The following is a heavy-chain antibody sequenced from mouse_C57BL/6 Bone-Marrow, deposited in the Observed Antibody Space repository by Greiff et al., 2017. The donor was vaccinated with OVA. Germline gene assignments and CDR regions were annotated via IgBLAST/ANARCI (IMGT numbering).Heavy chain of an antibody. Sequence: VQLQQPGAELVKPGASVKLSCKASGSSFPTSSLPWVTPRPGQGLALIGMIHPNSGSTNYNEKFKSKATLTVDKSSSTAYMQLSSLTSEDSAVYYCARAAVPLPWFAYWGQGTLVTVSA. V-gene: IGHV1-64*01. CDR1: GSSFPTSS. D-gene: IGHD5-1*01. J-gene: IGHJ3*01. CDR3: ARAAVPLPWFAY. CDR2: IHPNSGST.